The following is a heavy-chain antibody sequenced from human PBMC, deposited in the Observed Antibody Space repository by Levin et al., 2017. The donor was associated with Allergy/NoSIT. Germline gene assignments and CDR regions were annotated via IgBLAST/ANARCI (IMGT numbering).Heavy chain of an antibody. D-gene: IGHD3-10*01. CDR2: ISWNRGSI. J-gene: IGHJ3*02. CDR1: GFTFDDYA. V-gene: IGHV3-9*01. Sequence: SCAASGFTFDDYAMHWVRQAPGKGLEWVSGISWNRGSIGYADSVKGRFTISRDNAKNSLYLQMNSLRTEDTALYYCARDNIGLPDAFDIWGQGTMVIVSS. CDR3: ARDNIGLPDAFDI.